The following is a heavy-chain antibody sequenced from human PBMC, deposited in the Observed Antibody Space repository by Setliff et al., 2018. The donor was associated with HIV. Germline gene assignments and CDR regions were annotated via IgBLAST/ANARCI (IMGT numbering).Heavy chain of an antibody. V-gene: IGHV4-39*07. CDR3: ARDYYDYVWGSYRLFDY. CDR2: IYYNGST. CDR1: GGSISSSSYY. J-gene: IGHJ4*02. Sequence: SETLSLTCTVSGGSISSSSYYWGWIRQPPGKGLEWIGSIYYNGSTYYNPSLKSRVTISVDTSKNRFSPKLSSVTAADTAVYYCARDYYDYVWGSYRLFDYWGQGTLVTVSS. D-gene: IGHD3-16*02.